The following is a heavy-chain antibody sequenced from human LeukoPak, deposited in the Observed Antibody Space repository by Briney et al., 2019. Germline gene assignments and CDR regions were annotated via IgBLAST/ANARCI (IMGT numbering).Heavy chain of an antibody. CDR1: GGSISSYY. CDR3: ARWFGTYNWCHP. Sequence: SETLSLTCTVSGGSISSYYWSWIRQPPGKGLEWIGYIYYSGSTNYNPSLKSRVTISVDTSKNQFSLKLSSVTAADTAVYYCARWFGTYNWCHPWGQGTLVTVSS. J-gene: IGHJ5*02. V-gene: IGHV4-59*08. D-gene: IGHD3-10*01. CDR2: IYYSGST.